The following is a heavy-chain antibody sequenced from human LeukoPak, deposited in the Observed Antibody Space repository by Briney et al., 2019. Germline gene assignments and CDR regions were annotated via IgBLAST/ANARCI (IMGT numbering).Heavy chain of an antibody. D-gene: IGHD3-22*01. CDR3: ARSYYYDSSGYYTPFDY. V-gene: IGHV1-69*13. J-gene: IGHJ4*02. Sequence: SVKVSCKASGGTFSSYAISWVRQAPGQGLEWMGGIIPIFGTANCAQKFQGRVTITADESTSTAYMELSSLRSEDTAVYYCARSYYYDSSGYYTPFDYWGQGTLVTVSS. CDR2: IIPIFGTA. CDR1: GGTFSSYA.